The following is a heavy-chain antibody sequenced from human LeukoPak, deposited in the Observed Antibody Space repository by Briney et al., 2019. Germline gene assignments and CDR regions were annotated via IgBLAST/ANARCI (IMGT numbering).Heavy chain of an antibody. CDR1: GFTFSSYS. CDR3: AKGTNTYGHPSYFDY. D-gene: IGHD5-18*01. J-gene: IGHJ4*02. CDR2: ISSSSSTI. V-gene: IGHV3-48*01. Sequence: GGSLRLSCAASGFTFSSYSMNWVRQAPGKGLEWVSYISSSSSTIYYADSVKGRFTISRDNSKNTLYLQMNSLRAEDTAVYYCAKGTNTYGHPSYFDYWGQGTLVTVSS.